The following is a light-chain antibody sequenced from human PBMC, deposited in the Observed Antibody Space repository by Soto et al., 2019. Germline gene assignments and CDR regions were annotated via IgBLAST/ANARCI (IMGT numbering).Light chain of an antibody. CDR2: GVF. CDR1: QSISTY. Sequence: DIQMTQSPSSLSASVGARVTITCRTSQSISTYVNWYQQKPGKPPKLLIYGVFSLESGVPSRFSGGGSGTDFRLTISSLQPEDFAGYYRQQSYSTPPTFCQGTKVEIK. V-gene: IGKV1-39*01. CDR3: QQSYSTPPT. J-gene: IGKJ2*01.